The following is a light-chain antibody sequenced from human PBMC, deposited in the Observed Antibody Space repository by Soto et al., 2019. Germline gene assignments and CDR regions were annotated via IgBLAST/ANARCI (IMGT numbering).Light chain of an antibody. CDR1: QSVSSNY. Sequence: EIVLTQSPGTLSLSPGERATLSCRASQSVSSNYLAWYQQKPGQAPSLLIYGASSRATGIPDRFSGSGCGTDFTLTISRLEPEDFGMYYCQQYGTSAPITFGQGTRVEIE. V-gene: IGKV3-20*01. CDR3: QQYGTSAPIT. CDR2: GAS. J-gene: IGKJ5*01.